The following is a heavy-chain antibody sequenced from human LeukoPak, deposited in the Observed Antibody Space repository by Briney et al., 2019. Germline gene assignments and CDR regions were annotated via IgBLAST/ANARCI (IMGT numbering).Heavy chain of an antibody. J-gene: IGHJ3*02. CDR2: TYYGSRWSN. CDR3: ARSNRAVGPAFDI. D-gene: IGHD1-14*01. CDR1: GDSVSSYSAA. V-gene: IGHV6-1*01. Sequence: SQTLSLTCAISGDSVSSYSAAWNWIRQSPPRGLEWLGRTYYGSRWSNDYAVSVKSRITINPDTSKNQFSLQLSSVTPEDTAVYYCARSNRAVGPAFDIWGQGTMVTVSS.